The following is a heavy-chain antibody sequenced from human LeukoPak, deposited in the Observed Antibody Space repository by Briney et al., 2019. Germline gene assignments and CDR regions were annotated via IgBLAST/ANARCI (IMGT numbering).Heavy chain of an antibody. CDR3: ARARERDHDY. V-gene: IGHV3-21*04. CDR2: ISSSGSTI. CDR1: GFTFSSYS. J-gene: IGHJ4*02. Sequence: GGSLRLSCAASGFTFSSYSMNWVRQAPGKGLEWVSSISSSGSTIYYADSVKGRFTISRDNAKNSLYLQMDSLRAEDTAVYYCARARERDHDYWGQGTLVTVSS.